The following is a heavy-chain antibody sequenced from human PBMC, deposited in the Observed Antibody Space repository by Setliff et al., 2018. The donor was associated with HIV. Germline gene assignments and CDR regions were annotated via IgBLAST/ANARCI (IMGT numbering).Heavy chain of an antibody. J-gene: IGHJ4*02. CDR3: ARIAYSNFRSGYSFDY. CDR2: IFSNDEK. D-gene: IGHD3-3*01. Sequence: SGPTLVNPTETLTLTCAVSGFSLSDTRMGVTWLRQSPGKALEWLAHIFSNDEKSYSTSLKNRVTISKDASKSQVVLTMTKVAPVDTGTYFCARIAYSNFRSGYSFDYWGLGTLVTAPQ. CDR1: GFSLSDTRMG. V-gene: IGHV2-26*01.